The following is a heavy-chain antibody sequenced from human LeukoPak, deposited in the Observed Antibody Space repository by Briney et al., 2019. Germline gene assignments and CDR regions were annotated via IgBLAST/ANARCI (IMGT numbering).Heavy chain of an antibody. V-gene: IGHV4-34*01. CDR1: GGSFSGYY. Sequence: SETLSLTCAVYGGSFSGYYWSWIRQPPGKGLEWIGEINHSGSTNYNPSLKSRVTISVDTSENQFSLKLSSVTAADTAVYYCARHADSSGYYLKVYYYYYMDVWGKGTTVTISS. J-gene: IGHJ6*03. CDR2: INHSGST. D-gene: IGHD3-22*01. CDR3: ARHADSSGYYLKVYYYYYMDV.